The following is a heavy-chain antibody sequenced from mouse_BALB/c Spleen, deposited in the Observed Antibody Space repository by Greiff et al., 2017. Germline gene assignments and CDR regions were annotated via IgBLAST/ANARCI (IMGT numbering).Heavy chain of an antibody. Sequence: DVQLVESGGDLVKPGGSLKLSCAASGFTFSSYGMSWVRQTPDKRLEWVATISSGGSYTYYTDSVKGRFTFSRDNTKNTLYLQMSSLRSEDTAMYYSARHEGTMRAMAYWGQGTS. D-gene: IGHD2-4*01. CDR1: GFTFSSYG. V-gene: IGHV5-6*01. CDR2: ISSGGSYT. J-gene: IGHJ4*01. CDR3: ARHEGTMRAMAY.